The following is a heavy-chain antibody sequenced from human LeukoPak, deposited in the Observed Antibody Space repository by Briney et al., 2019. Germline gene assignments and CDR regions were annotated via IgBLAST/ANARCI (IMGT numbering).Heavy chain of an antibody. V-gene: IGHV4-4*07. D-gene: IGHD3-10*01. Sequence: PSETLSLTCTVSGGSISSYYWSWIRQPAGKGLEWIGRIYTSGSTNYNPSLKSRVTISVDKSKNQFSLKLSSVTAADTAVYYCARHPHGEGMVGYYYMDVWGKGTTVTVSS. CDR1: GGSISSYY. CDR3: ARHPHGEGMVGYYYMDV. CDR2: IYTSGST. J-gene: IGHJ6*03.